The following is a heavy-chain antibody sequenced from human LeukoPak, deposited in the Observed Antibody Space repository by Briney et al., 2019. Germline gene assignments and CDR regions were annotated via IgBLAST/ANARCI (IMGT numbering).Heavy chain of an antibody. CDR1: GLTFSNYW. V-gene: IGHV3-7*03. CDR3: ARDRQLLRFLEWPSYYYYGMDV. D-gene: IGHD3-3*01. Sequence: PGGSLRLSCAASGLTFSNYWMDWVRQAPGKGLEWVANIKQDGSEKNYVDSVKGRFIISRDNAKNSLYLQMNTLRADDTAVYYCARDRQLLRFLEWPSYYYYGMDVWGQGTTVTVSS. J-gene: IGHJ6*02. CDR2: IKQDGSEK.